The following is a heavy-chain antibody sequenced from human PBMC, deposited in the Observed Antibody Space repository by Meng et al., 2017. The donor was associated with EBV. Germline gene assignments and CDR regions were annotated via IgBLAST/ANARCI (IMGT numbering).Heavy chain of an antibody. CDR2: IIPAGGNT. CDR1: GYTFTSYY. CDR3: VRELVGGTFDY. J-gene: IGHJ4*02. D-gene: IGHD1/OR15-1a*01. Sequence: QLGRYGAEVNKPGALVKVSCKASGYTFTSYYRHWVRQAPGQGLEWMGIIIPAGGNTNYAQKFRGRFTMTRDTSTSTVYMDLSILTSEDTAVYYCVRELVGGTFDYWGQGTLVTVSS. V-gene: IGHV1-46*01.